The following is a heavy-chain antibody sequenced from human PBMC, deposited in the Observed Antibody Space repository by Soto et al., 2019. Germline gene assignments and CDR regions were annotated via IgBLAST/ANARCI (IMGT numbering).Heavy chain of an antibody. J-gene: IGHJ6*02. CDR2: IYSGGSA. CDR3: AGGQSTSLFVNYYGMDV. CDR1: GFIVSSNY. V-gene: IGHV3-53*01. Sequence: EVQLVESGGGLIQPGGSLRLSCVASGFIVSSNYMNWVRQAPGKGLEWVAVIYSGGSAYYADSVKGRFTISRDNSKNTPYLQMNPLGAEETAVFFCAGGQSTSLFVNYYGMDVWGQGTTVT. D-gene: IGHD6-13*01.